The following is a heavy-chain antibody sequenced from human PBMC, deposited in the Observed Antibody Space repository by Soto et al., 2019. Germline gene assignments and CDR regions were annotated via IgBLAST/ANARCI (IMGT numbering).Heavy chain of an antibody. CDR3: ARDLGRKYYYGSGSYNWFDP. Sequence: SETLSLTCTVSGGSISSGDYYWSWIRQPPGKGLDWIGYIYYSGSTYYNPSLKSRVTISVDTSKNQFSLKLSSVTAADTAVYYCARDLGRKYYYGSGSYNWFDPWGQGTLVTVSS. CDR2: IYYSGST. CDR1: GGSISSGDYY. V-gene: IGHV4-30-4*01. D-gene: IGHD3-10*01. J-gene: IGHJ5*02.